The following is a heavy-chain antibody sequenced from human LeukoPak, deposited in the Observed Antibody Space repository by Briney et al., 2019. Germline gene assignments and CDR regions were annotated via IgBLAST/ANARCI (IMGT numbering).Heavy chain of an antibody. Sequence: SETLSLTCTVSGGSISSGGYYWSWIRQHPGKGLEWIGYIYYSGSTYYNLSLKSRVTISVDTSKNQFSLKLSSVTAADTAVYYCTTDPNYGDSNWFDPWGQGTLVTVSS. CDR1: GGSISSGGYY. J-gene: IGHJ5*02. CDR2: IYYSGST. V-gene: IGHV4-31*03. D-gene: IGHD4-17*01. CDR3: TTDPNYGDSNWFDP.